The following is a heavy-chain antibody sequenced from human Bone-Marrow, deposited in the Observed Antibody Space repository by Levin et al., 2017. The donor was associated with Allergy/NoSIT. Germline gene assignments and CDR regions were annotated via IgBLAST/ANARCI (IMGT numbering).Heavy chain of an antibody. D-gene: IGHD3-16*01. CDR2: IYHSGST. CDR3: ARAGMITYGGSQFDY. J-gene: IGHJ4*02. Sequence: SQTLSLTCVVSGYSICSGYNWGWIRQSPGTGLEWIGSIYHSGSTYYNPSLKSRVIISVDTSKNQFSLKLTSVTAADTAVYYCARAGMITYGGSQFDYWGQGTLVTVSS. CDR1: GYSICSGYN. V-gene: IGHV4-38-2*01.